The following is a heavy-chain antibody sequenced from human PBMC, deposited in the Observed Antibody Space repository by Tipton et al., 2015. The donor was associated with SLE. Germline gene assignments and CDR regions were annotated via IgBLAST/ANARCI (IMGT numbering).Heavy chain of an antibody. D-gene: IGHD1-26*01. V-gene: IGHV4-34*01. Sequence: LRLSCAVYGGSFSGYYWSWIRQPPGKGLEWIGEINHSGSTNYNPSLKSRVTISVDTSKNQFSLKLSSVTAADTAVYYCARAKSGVGAFDIWGQGTMVTVSS. CDR3: ARAKSGVGAFDI. CDR2: INHSGST. CDR1: GGSFSGYY. J-gene: IGHJ3*02.